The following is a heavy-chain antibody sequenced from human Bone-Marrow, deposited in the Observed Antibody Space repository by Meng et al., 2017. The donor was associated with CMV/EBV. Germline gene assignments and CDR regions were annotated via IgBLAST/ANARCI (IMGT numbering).Heavy chain of an antibody. J-gene: IGHJ4*02. V-gene: IGHV1-2*02. CDR1: GYTFTGYY. CDR3: ARDVKGSFNPAGLDY. CDR2: INPNSGGT. Sequence: ASVKVSCKASGYTFTGYYMHWVRQAPGQGLEWMGWINPNSGGTNYAQKFQGRVTMTRDTSISTAYMELSRLRSDDTAVYYCARDVKGSFNPAGLDYWGQGKLVTVYS. D-gene: IGHD6-13*01.